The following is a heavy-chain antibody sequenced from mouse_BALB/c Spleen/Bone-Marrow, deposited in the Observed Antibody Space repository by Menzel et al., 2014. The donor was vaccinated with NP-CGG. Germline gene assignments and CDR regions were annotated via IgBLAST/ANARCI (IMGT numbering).Heavy chain of an antibody. CDR3: ASYYYGHYFDY. V-gene: IGHV14-3*02. Sequence: EVKLQESGAELVKPGASVKLSCTASGFNIKDTYMHWVKQRPEQGLEWIGRIDPANGNTKYDPKFQGKATITADTSSNTAYLQLSSLTSEGTAVYYCASYYYGHYFDYWGQGTSLTVSS. CDR2: IDPANGNT. J-gene: IGHJ2*02. CDR1: GFNIKDTY. D-gene: IGHD1-1*01.